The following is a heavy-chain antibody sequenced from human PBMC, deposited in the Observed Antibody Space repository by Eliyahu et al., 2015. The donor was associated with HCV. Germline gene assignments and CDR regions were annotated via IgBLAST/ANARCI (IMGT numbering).Heavy chain of an antibody. CDR1: GFTFSSYS. J-gene: IGHJ4*02. CDR3: ARDSSLGYSYENDY. D-gene: IGHD5-18*01. CDR2: ISSSSSYI. Sequence: EVQLVESGGGLVKPGGSLRLSCAASGFTFSSYSMNWVRQAPGKGLEWVSSISSSSSYIYYADSVKGRFTISRDNAKNSLYLQMNSLRAEDTAVYYCARDSSLGYSYENDYWGQGTLVTVSS. V-gene: IGHV3-21*01.